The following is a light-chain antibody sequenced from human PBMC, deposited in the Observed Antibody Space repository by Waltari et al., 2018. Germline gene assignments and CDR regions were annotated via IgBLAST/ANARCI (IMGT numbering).Light chain of an antibody. J-gene: IGLJ1*01. CDR2: RNN. Sequence: QAGLTQPPSVSKGLRQTATLTCTGNNNNVGNHRDLWLQQHQGRPPKLLSYRNNDRPSGISERFSASRSGNTASLTITGLQPEDEADYYCSTWDISLNSHVFGTGTKVTVL. CDR3: STWDISLNSHV. V-gene: IGLV10-54*04. CDR1: NNNVGNHR.